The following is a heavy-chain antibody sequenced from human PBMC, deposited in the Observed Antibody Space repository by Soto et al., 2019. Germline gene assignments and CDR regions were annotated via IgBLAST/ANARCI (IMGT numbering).Heavy chain of an antibody. Sequence: QGQLQESGSGLVKPSQTLSLTCTVSGDSISSGGYSWSWIRQPPGKGLEWVGYIYHSGSTYYNPSLKSRVTISLDGSKNQFSLKLTSVTAADTAVYYCARGYCSSSSRNFDWYFDLWGRGTLVTVSS. CDR1: GDSISSGGYS. CDR2: IYHSGST. CDR3: ARGYCSSSSRNFDWYFDL. V-gene: IGHV4-30-2*01. D-gene: IGHD2-2*01. J-gene: IGHJ2*01.